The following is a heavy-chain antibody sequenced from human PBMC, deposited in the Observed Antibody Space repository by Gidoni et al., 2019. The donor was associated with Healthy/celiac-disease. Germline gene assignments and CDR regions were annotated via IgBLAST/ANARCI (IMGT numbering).Heavy chain of an antibody. CDR1: SLA. CDR2: IVCGSGNT. CDR3: AAASPVAAGRIDP. Sequence: SLAVQGVRQARGQRLEWIGWIVCGSGNTNYAQKFQERVTITRDMYTRKAYMELSSVRSEDTAVYYCAAASPVAAGRIDPWGQGTLVTVSS. D-gene: IGHD6-13*01. J-gene: IGHJ5*02. V-gene: IGHV1-58*01.